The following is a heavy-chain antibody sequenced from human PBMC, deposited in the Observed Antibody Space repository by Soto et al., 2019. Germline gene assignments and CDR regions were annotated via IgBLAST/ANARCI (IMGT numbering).Heavy chain of an antibody. CDR3: ARARRGFGDLSTDAFDI. D-gene: IGHD3-16*02. CDR1: GYTFTSYG. CDR2: ISAYNGNT. Sequence: QVQLVQSGAEVKKPGASVKVSCKASGYTFTSYGSSWVRQAPGQGLEWMGWISAYNGNTNYAQKLQGRVTMTTDTSTSTAYMELRSLRSDDTAVYYCARARRGFGDLSTDAFDIWGQGTMVTVSS. V-gene: IGHV1-18*01. J-gene: IGHJ3*02.